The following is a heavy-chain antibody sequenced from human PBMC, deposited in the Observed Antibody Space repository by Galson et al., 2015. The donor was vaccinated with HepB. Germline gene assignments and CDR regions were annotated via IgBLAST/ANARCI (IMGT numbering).Heavy chain of an antibody. CDR2: ISYDGSNK. J-gene: IGHJ4*02. CDR1: AFTFSSYA. V-gene: IGHV3-30*04. CDR3: ASGLCSGGRCSYFDY. Sequence: SLRLSCAASAFTFSSYAMNWVRQAPGKGLEWVALISYDGSNKFEDSVKGRFTISRDNSKNTLYPQMNSLRAEDTAVYYCASGLCSGGRCSYFDYWGQGTLVTVSS. D-gene: IGHD2-15*01.